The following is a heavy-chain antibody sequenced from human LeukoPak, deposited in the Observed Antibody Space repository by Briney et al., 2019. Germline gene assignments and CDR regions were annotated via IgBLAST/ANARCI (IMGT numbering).Heavy chain of an antibody. V-gene: IGHV1-18*01. D-gene: IGHD2-15*01. CDR2: ISTYDHDT. CDR1: GYTFTNYG. J-gene: IGHJ5*02. Sequence: GASVKVSCKASGYTFTNYGISWVRQAPGQGLEWMAWISTYDHDTNYAQKCRGRVTMTTDTSTSAAYMELRSLGSDDTAVYYCVRDYFCSGGTCDDCFDPWVQGTLVSVCS. CDR3: VRDYFCSGGTCDDCFDP.